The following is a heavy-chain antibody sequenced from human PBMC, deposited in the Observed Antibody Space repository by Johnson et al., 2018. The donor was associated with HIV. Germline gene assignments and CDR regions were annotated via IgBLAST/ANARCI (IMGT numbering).Heavy chain of an antibody. V-gene: IGHV3-9*01. Sequence: VQLVESGGGVVQPGRSLRLSCAASGFTFDDYAMHWVRQAPGKGLEWVSGISWNSGSIAYADSVKGRFTISRDNAKNSLYLQMNSLRAEDTAVYYCARDSQWELRPDAFDIWGQGTMVTVSS. CDR1: GFTFDDYA. J-gene: IGHJ3*02. D-gene: IGHD1-26*01. CDR2: ISWNSGSI. CDR3: ARDSQWELRPDAFDI.